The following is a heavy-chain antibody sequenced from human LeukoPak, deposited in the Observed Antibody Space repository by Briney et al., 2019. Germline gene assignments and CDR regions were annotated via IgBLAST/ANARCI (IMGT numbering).Heavy chain of an antibody. Sequence: PGGSLRLSCAASGFTFSRYAMHWVRQAPGKGLEWVAFTRHDESDKYYGDSAKGRFTISRDNSRNTLYLQMNSLRPEDTAVYYCAKDMRSGWCNWFDPWGQGTLVTVSS. V-gene: IGHV3-30*02. CDR2: TRHDESDK. D-gene: IGHD6-19*01. J-gene: IGHJ5*02. CDR3: AKDMRSGWCNWFDP. CDR1: GFTFSRYA.